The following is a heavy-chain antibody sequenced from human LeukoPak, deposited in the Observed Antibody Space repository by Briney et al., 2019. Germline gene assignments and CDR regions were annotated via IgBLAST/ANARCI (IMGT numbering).Heavy chain of an antibody. J-gene: IGHJ6*02. CDR3: ASGRWLQTRDGMDV. Sequence: PGGSLRLSCAASGFTFSSYSMNWVRQAPGKGLEWVSSISSGSSYIYYADSVKGRFTISRDNAKNSLYLQMNSLRAEDTAVYYCASGRWLQTRDGMDVWGQGTTVTVSS. CDR1: GFTFSSYS. V-gene: IGHV3-21*01. CDR2: ISSGSSYI. D-gene: IGHD5-24*01.